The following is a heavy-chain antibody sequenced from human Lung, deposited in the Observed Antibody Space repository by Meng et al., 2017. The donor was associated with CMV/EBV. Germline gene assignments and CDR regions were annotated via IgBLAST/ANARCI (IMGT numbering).Heavy chain of an antibody. V-gene: IGHV1-69*05. J-gene: IGHJ1*01. CDR1: GGTFNSYV. CDR2: ITPISATV. Sequence: SVXVSCKASGGTFNSYVIYWVRQAPGQGLEWMGGITPISATVNYAQRFQGRVTLTTDESTNTAYMELTGLRSDDTAVYFCARWSISIQHWGQGTLDTVSS. D-gene: IGHD3-3*02. CDR3: ARWSISIQH.